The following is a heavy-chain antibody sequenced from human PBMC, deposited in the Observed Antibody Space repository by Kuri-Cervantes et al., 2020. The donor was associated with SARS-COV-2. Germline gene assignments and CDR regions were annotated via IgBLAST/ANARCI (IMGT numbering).Heavy chain of an antibody. Sequence: SVKVSCKASGGTFNIYAMTWVRQAPGQGLEWMGGIVPMLGIPNYVEKFQGRFSITADKSTSTVYMELSSLRSEDTAVYYCARDHTYGDYVFDYWGQGTLVTVSS. D-gene: IGHD4-17*01. V-gene: IGHV1-69*10. J-gene: IGHJ4*02. CDR1: GGTFNIYA. CDR3: ARDHTYGDYVFDY. CDR2: IVPMLGIP.